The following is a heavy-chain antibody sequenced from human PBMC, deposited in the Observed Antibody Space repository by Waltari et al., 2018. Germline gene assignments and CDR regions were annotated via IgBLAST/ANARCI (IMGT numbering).Heavy chain of an antibody. CDR3: ARDEAYSNGFRGYDY. Sequence: EVQLVESGGGLVKPGGSLRLSWAVSGFPFTTYTLNWVRQAPGKGLEWVSSITTSTSYIYYADSVKGRFTISRDNPKNSLYLQMNSLRSEDTAVYYCARDEAYSNGFRGYDYWGQGTLVTVSS. J-gene: IGHJ4*02. D-gene: IGHD5-18*01. CDR1: GFPFTTYT. CDR2: ITTSTSYI. V-gene: IGHV3-21*01.